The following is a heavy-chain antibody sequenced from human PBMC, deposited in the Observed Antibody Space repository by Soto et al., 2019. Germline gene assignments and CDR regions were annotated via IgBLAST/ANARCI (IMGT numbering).Heavy chain of an antibody. Sequence: SETLSLTCAVYGGSFSGYYWSWIRQPPGKGLEWIGEINHRGSTNYNPSLKSRVTISVDMSKNQFSLKLSSVTAADTAVYYGARGSRQLLVRRDWFDPWGQGTLVTVSS. J-gene: IGHJ5*02. CDR3: ARGSRQLLVRRDWFDP. V-gene: IGHV4-34*01. CDR1: GGSFSGYY. CDR2: INHRGST. D-gene: IGHD6-13*01.